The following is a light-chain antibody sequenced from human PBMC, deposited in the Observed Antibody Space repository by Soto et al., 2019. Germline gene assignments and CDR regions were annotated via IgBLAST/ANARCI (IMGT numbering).Light chain of an antibody. J-gene: IGLJ3*02. CDR1: SSDVGSYNL. Sequence: SALTQPASVSGSPGQSITISCTGTSSDVGSYNLVSWYQQHPGKAPKLMIYEVSKRPSGVSNRFSGSKSGNTASLTISGLQAEDEADYYCCSYAGNWVFGGGTQLTVL. V-gene: IGLV2-23*02. CDR2: EVS. CDR3: CSYAGNWV.